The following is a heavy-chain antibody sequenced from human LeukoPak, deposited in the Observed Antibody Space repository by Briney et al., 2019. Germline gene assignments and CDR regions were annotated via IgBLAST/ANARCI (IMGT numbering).Heavy chain of an antibody. Sequence: SETLSLTCTVSGASVGSAGYYSRWIRQPPGGGLEWIGYIYYISNTNYNPSLKSRVTLSVDPSKNQFSLKLNSVTAADTAVYYCARVAYYDYIWGSYRLWYYFDYWGQGTLVTVS. CDR1: GASVGSAGYY. V-gene: IGHV4-61*08. J-gene: IGHJ4*02. D-gene: IGHD3-16*02. CDR2: IYYISNT. CDR3: ARVAYYDYIWGSYRLWYYFDY.